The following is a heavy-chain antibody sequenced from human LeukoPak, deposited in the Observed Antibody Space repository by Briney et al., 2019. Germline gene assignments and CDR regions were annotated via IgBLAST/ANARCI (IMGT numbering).Heavy chain of an antibody. CDR3: VRGADGYSYGQFDD. CDR2: INPNSGGT. CDR1: RYTPTVYY. J-gene: IGHJ4*02. Sequence: ASVNVSCKASRYTPTVYYMHGVRHAPRQGLERMGRINPNSGGTNYAQKFQGRVTITRDTSINTPYIDLSTLTSLDTPACSSVRGADGYSYGQFDDWGQGTLVTVSS. V-gene: IGHV1-2*06. D-gene: IGHD5-18*01.